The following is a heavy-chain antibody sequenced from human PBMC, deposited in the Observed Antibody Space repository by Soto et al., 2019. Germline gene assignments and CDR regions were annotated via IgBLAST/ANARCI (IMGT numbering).Heavy chain of an antibody. CDR1: GGSISSYY. V-gene: IGHV4-59*01. Sequence: PSETLSLTCTVSGGSISSYYWSWIRQPPGKGLEWIGYIYYSGSTNYNPSLKSRVTISVDTSKNQFSLKLSSVTAADTAVYYCARDRNYYDSSGYPHYYYGMDVWGQGTTVTVSS. CDR2: IYYSGST. J-gene: IGHJ6*02. CDR3: ARDRNYYDSSGYPHYYYGMDV. D-gene: IGHD3-22*01.